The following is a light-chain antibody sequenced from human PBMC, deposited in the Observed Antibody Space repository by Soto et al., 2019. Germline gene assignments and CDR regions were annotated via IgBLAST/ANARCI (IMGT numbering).Light chain of an antibody. CDR1: SGSVSTSFD. J-gene: IGLJ3*02. CDR3: AQYVGGGIWG. CDR2: STN. V-gene: IGLV8-61*01. Sequence: QTVVTQEPSFSVSPGGPVTLTCGLSSGSVSTSFDPTWYQQTPGQAPRTLIYSTNTRSSGVPSRFSGSMLGNKAALTITGAQADDEAGYYCAQYVGGGIWGFGGGTQLTVL.